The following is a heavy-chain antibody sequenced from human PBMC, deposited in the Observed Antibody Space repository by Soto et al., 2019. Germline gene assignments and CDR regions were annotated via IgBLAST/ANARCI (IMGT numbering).Heavy chain of an antibody. V-gene: IGHV5-10-1*01. J-gene: IGHJ4*02. CDR3: ARHQSGSGNSNFDF. CDR2: VDPNDSFA. CDR1: EYSFRIYW. Sequence: RKISCQAFEYSFRIYWISWVRQKPGAGLEWMGRVDPNDSFATYSPSFEGHVSISVDKSTNIVYLQWRSLRASDTATYYCARHQSGSGNSNFDFWGQGTPVTVSS. D-gene: IGHD3-10*01.